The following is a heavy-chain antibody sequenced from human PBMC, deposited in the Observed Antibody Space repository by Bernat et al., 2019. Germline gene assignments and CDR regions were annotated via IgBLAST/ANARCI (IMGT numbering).Heavy chain of an antibody. Sequence: EVQLVESGGGLVKPGGSLGLSCAASGFSFSIYSMTWVRQATGQGLEWGSSLSSSSSYICYADSVKGRFTISRGNAKNSLYLQMNSLRAEDTAVYYCARGPGSGLWFRDYYMDVWGKGTTVTVSS. CDR3: ARGPGSGLWFRDYYMDV. V-gene: IGHV3-21*01. D-gene: IGHD3-10*01. J-gene: IGHJ6*03. CDR2: LSSSSSYI. CDR1: GFSFSIYS.